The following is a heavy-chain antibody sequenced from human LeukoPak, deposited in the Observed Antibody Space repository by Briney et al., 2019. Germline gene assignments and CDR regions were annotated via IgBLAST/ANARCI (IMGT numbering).Heavy chain of an antibody. CDR3: ARDRDRYCSSSTSCQVGGL. D-gene: IGHD2-2*01. CDR1: GFSFSSYA. CDR2: ISYDGTSK. Sequence: GGSLRLSCAASGFSFSSYAMHWVRQAPGKGLEWVAVISYDGTSKYYADSVKGRSTISRDNSRNTLYLQMNSLRAEDTAVYYCARDRDRYCSSSTSCQVGGLWGQGTLVTVSS. J-gene: IGHJ4*02. V-gene: IGHV3-30*04.